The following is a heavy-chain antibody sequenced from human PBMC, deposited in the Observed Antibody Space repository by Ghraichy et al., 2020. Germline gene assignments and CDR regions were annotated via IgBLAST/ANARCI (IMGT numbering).Heavy chain of an antibody. D-gene: IGHD3-3*01. CDR3: ARIQHDFWRGYSQIGLGWFDP. J-gene: IGHJ5*02. Sequence: SGPTLVKPTETLTLTCTVSGFSLSDTKMGVSWIRQPPGKALEWLAHIFSNGETSYSPSLRTRLTISKDTSRSQVVLTMTNLDPVDTATYFCARIQHDFWRGYSQIGLGWFDPWGQGTLVTVSS. CDR1: GFSLSDTKMG. V-gene: IGHV2-26*01. CDR2: IFSNGET.